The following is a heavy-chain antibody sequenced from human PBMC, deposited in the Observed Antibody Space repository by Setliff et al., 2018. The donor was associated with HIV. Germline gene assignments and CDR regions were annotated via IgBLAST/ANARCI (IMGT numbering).Heavy chain of an antibody. CDR2: IKQDGSEK. D-gene: IGHD3-22*01. Sequence: GGSLRLSCAASGFTFSSHWMSWIRQAPGKGLEWVASIKQDGSEKYFVDSLKGRFTISRDTSKNTLHLHMNSLRAEDTAVYYCARQAHPRGYYGSAGLFDYWGQGTPVTVSS. J-gene: IGHJ4*02. V-gene: IGHV3-7*03. CDR3: ARQAHPRGYYGSAGLFDY. CDR1: GFTFSSHW.